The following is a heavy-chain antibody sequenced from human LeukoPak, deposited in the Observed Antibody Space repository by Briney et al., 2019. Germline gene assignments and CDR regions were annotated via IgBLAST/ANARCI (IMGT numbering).Heavy chain of an antibody. CDR2: ISSSSKYI. V-gene: IGHV3-21*01. J-gene: IGHJ4*02. Sequence: GGSLRLSCTVSGFTVSSNSMSWVRQAPGKGLEWVSSISSSSKYIYYADSVKGRFTISRDNAKISLYLQMNSLRAEDTAVYYCARDHYYDSWDYRSFDHWGQGTLVTVSS. D-gene: IGHD3-10*01. CDR3: ARDHYYDSWDYRSFDH. CDR1: GFTVSSNS.